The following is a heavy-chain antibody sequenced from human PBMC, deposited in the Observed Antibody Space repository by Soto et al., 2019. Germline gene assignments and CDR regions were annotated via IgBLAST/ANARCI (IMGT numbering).Heavy chain of an antibody. J-gene: IGHJ4*02. D-gene: IGHD6-6*01. CDR2: ISAYNGNT. Sequence: ASVKVSCKAPGYTFTSYGISWVRQAPGQGLEWMGWISAYNGNTNYAQKLQGRVTMTTDTSTSTAYMELRSLRSDDTAVYYCAREGHRSIAARPSFDYWGQGTLVTVSS. CDR1: GYTFTSYG. V-gene: IGHV1-18*01. CDR3: AREGHRSIAARPSFDY.